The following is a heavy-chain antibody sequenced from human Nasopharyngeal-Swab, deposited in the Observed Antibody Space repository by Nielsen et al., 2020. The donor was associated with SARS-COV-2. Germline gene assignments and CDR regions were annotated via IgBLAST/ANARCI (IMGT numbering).Heavy chain of an antibody. CDR2: INHSGST. J-gene: IGHJ4*02. CDR1: GGSFSGYY. D-gene: IGHD3-3*01. V-gene: IGHV4-34*01. CDR3: ASCYDFCDYFDY. Sequence: SETLSLTCAVYGGSFSGYYWSWIRQPPGKGLEWIGEINHSGSTNYNPSLKSRVTISVDTSKNQFSLKLSSLTAADTAVYYCASCYDFCDYFDYWGQGTLVTVSS.